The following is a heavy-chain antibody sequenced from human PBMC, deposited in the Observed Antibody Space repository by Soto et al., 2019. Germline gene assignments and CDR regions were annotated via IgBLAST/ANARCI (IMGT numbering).Heavy chain of an antibody. CDR2: ISYDGSDK. CDR1: GFSFSSYA. D-gene: IGHD6-19*01. CDR3: ARDRSSRDGFDI. V-gene: IGHV3-30-3*01. J-gene: IGHJ3*02. Sequence: QVQLVESGGGEVQPGRSLRLSCAASGFSFSSYAMHWVRQAPGKGLGWVAVISYDGSDKDYADSVKGRFTISRDNSKNTLYLQMNSLRAEDTAVYYCARDRSSRDGFDIWGQGTMVTVSS.